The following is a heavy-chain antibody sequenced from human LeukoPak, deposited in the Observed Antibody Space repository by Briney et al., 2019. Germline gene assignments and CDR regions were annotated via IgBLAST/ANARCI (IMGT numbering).Heavy chain of an antibody. J-gene: IGHJ6*02. CDR2: IYYSGNT. CDR1: GGSISSGSYY. Sequence: PSETLSLTCTVSGGSISSGSYYWHWIRQYPGKGLEWIGYIYYSGNTHYNPSLKSRLTISIDTSRNQFPLKLNFVTAADTALYYCARERRGSYYFYGLDVWGQGTTVTVSS. CDR3: ARERRGSYYFYGLDV. V-gene: IGHV4-31*03.